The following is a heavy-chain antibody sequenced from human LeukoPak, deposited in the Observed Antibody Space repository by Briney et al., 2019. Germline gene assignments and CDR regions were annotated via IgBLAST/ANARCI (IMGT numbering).Heavy chain of an antibody. J-gene: IGHJ4*02. CDR3: VKDLSGGSYAFDY. V-gene: IGHV3-53*05. CDR2: IYSGGST. CDR1: GFTVSSNY. D-gene: IGHD2-15*01. Sequence: GGSLRLSCAASGFTVSSNYMSWVRQAPGKGLEWVSVIYSGGSTYYADSVKGRFTISRDNSKNTLYLQMNSLRVEDTAIYYCVKDLSGGSYAFDYWGQGTLVTVSS.